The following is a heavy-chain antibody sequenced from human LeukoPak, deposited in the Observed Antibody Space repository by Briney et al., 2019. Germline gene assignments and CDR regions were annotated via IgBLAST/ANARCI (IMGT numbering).Heavy chain of an antibody. CDR2: IYYSGST. D-gene: IGHD5-18*01. CDR3: ARDGARGYSYGWFLGAFDI. CDR1: GGSISSYY. Sequence: PSETLSLTCTASGGSISSYYWSWIRQPPGKGLEWIGYIYYSGSTNHNPSLKSRVTISVDTSKNQFSLKLSSVTAADTAVYYCARDGARGYSYGWFLGAFDIWGQGTMVTVSS. V-gene: IGHV4-59*01. J-gene: IGHJ3*02.